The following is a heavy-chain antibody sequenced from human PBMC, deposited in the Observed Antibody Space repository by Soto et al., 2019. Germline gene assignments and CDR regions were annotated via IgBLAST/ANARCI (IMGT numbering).Heavy chain of an antibody. V-gene: IGHV1-69*01. CDR1: GDTFKNCV. J-gene: IGHJ6*02. Sequence: QVQVVQSXXXVRRPGSSVKVSCKASGDTFKNCVISWVRQAPGQGLEWMGGIIPLFGTTDFAQRFQGRLTITTDESTNTAYMELSRLRSEDTATYYCAAELGFGKLSVVWGQGTTVIVSS. CDR2: IIPLFGTT. D-gene: IGHD3-10*01. CDR3: AAELGFGKLSVV.